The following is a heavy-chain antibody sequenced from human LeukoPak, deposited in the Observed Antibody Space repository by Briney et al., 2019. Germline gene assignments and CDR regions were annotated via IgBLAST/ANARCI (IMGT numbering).Heavy chain of an antibody. J-gene: IGHJ4*02. Sequence: SETLSLTCTVSGGSISSGDYYWSWIRQPPGKGLEWIGYIYYSGSTYYNPSLKSRVTVSIDTSKNQFSLKLGSVTAADTAVYYCTRVDIAVGPSSNFDYWGQGTLVTVSS. D-gene: IGHD2-2*03. V-gene: IGHV4-30-4*01. CDR3: TRVDIAVGPSSNFDY. CDR1: GGSISSGDYY. CDR2: IYYSGST.